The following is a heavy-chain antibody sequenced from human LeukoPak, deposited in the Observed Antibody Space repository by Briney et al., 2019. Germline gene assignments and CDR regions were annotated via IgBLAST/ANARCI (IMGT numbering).Heavy chain of an antibody. CDR1: GFTFNSYA. Sequence: GGSLRLSCAASGFTFNSYAMSWVRQAPGKGLEWVSAISGSGGSTYYADSVKGRFTISRDNAKNSLYLQMNSLRAEDTAVYYCARYYYGSGSYSGPGRYYYGMDVWGQGTTVTVSS. CDR2: ISGSGGST. J-gene: IGHJ6*02. D-gene: IGHD3-10*01. CDR3: ARYYYGSGSYSGPGRYYYGMDV. V-gene: IGHV3-23*01.